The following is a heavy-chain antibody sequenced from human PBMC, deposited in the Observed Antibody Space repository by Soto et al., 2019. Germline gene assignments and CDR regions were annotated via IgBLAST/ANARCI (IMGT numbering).Heavy chain of an antibody. CDR2: IFPSDSDT. D-gene: IGHD6-19*01. V-gene: IGHV5-51*01. CDR1: GYSFTNSW. CDR3: ARLGSGLDY. J-gene: IGHJ4*02. Sequence: PGESLKISCKGSGYSFTNSWIAWVRQMPGKGLEWMGIIFPSDSDTRYSPSFQGQVTISADKSINTASLQWSSLKASDTAMYYCARLGSGLDYWGQGTLVTVSS.